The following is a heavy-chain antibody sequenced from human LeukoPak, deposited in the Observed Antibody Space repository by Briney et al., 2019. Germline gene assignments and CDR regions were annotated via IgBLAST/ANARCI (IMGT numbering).Heavy chain of an antibody. CDR3: ARLDTSMVTEYYYYYGMDV. Sequence: GESLKISCKGSGYSFTSYWIGWVRQMPGKGLEWMGIIYPGDSDTRYSPSFQGQVTISADKSISTAYLQWSSLKASDTAMYYCARLDTSMVTEYYYYYGMDVWGQGTTVTVSS. D-gene: IGHD5-18*01. V-gene: IGHV5-51*01. CDR1: GYSFTSYW. CDR2: IYPGDSDT. J-gene: IGHJ6*02.